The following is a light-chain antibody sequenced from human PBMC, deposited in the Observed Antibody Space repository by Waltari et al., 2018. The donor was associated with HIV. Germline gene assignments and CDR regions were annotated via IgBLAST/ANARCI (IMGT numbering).Light chain of an antibody. V-gene: IGKV4-1*01. Sequence: DIVMTQSPDSLAVSLGARATVTCTSSRTVLYNRNYLAWYQQKTGQAPKVLIYLASTPAFGVPERVSGSGSGTDFSITISRVQADDVAIYYCQQYYTLRSTFGGGTKIEI. CDR1: RTVLYNRNY. CDR3: QQYYTLRST. J-gene: IGKJ4*01. CDR2: LAS.